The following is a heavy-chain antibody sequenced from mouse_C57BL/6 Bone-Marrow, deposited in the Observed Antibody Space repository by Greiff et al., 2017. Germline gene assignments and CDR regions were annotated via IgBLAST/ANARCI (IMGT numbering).Heavy chain of an antibody. CDR1: GFTFSSYG. CDR3: TRQGPLLFAY. V-gene: IGHV5-6*01. Sequence: EVKLMESGGDLVKPGGSLKLSCAASGFTFSSYGMSWVRQTPDKRLEWVATISSGGSYTYYPDSVKGRFTISRDNAKNTLYLQMSSLKSEDTAMYCCTRQGPLLFAYWGQGTLVTVSA. D-gene: IGHD6-1*01. CDR2: ISSGGSYT. J-gene: IGHJ3*01.